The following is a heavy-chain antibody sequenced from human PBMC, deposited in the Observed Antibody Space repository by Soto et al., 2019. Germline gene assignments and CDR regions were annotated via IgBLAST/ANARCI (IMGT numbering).Heavy chain of an antibody. V-gene: IGHV3-66*01. J-gene: IGHJ3*02. CDR1: GFTVSSNY. Sequence: GGSLRLSCAASGFTVSSNYMSWVRQAPGKGLEWVSVIYSGGSTYYADSVKGRFTISRDNSKNTLYLQMNSLRAEDTAVYYCARDGTTVTKEDDAFDIWGQGTMVTVSS. D-gene: IGHD4-17*01. CDR3: ARDGTTVTKEDDAFDI. CDR2: IYSGGST.